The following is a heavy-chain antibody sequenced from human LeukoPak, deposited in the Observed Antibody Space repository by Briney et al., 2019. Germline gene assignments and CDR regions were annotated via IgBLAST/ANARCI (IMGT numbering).Heavy chain of an antibody. D-gene: IGHD2-2*01. J-gene: IGHJ6*02. CDR3: ARGSVVVPAAMLDYYGMDV. V-gene: IGHV3-72*01. Sequence: GGSLRLSCAASGFTFSDHFMDWVRQAPGKGLEWVGRTRNKANSYTTEYAASVKDRFTVSRDDSKNSLYLQMDSLKTEDTAVYYCARGSVVVPAAMLDYYGMDVWGQGTTVTVSS. CDR2: TRNKANSYTT. CDR1: GFTFSDHF.